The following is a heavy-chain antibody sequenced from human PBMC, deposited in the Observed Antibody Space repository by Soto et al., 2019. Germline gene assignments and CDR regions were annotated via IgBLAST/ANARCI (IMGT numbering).Heavy chain of an antibody. CDR3: ARDQRFGELLDY. CDR2: IYSGGST. V-gene: IGHV4-30-4*01. Sequence: SETLSLTCTVSGGPVSSRDYYWSWIRQPPGKGPEWIGYIYSGGSTYHNPSLRSRLTISLDMSKNQFSLKLSSVTAADTAVYYCARDQRFGELLDYWGQGTLVTVSS. J-gene: IGHJ4*02. D-gene: IGHD3-10*01. CDR1: GGPVSSRDYY.